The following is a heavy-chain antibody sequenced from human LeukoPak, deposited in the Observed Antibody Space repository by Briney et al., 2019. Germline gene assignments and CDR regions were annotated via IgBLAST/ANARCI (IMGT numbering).Heavy chain of an antibody. J-gene: IGHJ3*02. CDR2: IYSGGST. V-gene: IGHV3-66*01. CDR3: ARDSNSRPGAFDI. CDR1: GFTVSSNY. D-gene: IGHD1-1*01. Sequence: GGFLRLSCAASGFTVSSNYMSWVRQAPGKGLEWVSVIYSGGSTYCADSVKGRFTISRDNSKNTLYLQMNSLRAEDTAVYYCARDSNSRPGAFDIWGQGTMVTVSS.